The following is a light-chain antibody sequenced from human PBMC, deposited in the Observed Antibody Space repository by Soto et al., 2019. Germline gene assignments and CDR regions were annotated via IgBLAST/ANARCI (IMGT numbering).Light chain of an antibody. CDR1: SSDVGGYNY. V-gene: IGLV2-14*01. Sequence: QSALTQPASVSGSPGQSITISCTGTSSDVGGYNYVSWYQQHPGKAPKLMIYDVSNRPSGVSNSFSGSKSGNTASLTISGLQAEDEADYYCSSYTSSSLYVFGTGTKVTVL. CDR2: DVS. J-gene: IGLJ1*01. CDR3: SSYTSSSLYV.